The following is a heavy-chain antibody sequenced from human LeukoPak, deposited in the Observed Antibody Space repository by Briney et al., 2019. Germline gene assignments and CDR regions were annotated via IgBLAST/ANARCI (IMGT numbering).Heavy chain of an antibody. CDR3: ASHVFGSRFDP. D-gene: IGHD1-26*01. CDR1: GFIFNTYW. V-gene: IGHV3-7*01. CDR2: IKQDGSEK. J-gene: IGHJ5*02. Sequence: GGSLRLSCAASGFIFNTYWMSWVRQAPGKGLEWVANIKQDGSEKYYVDSVKGRFTISRDNARNSLYLQMNTLRAEDTAVYYCASHVFGSRFDPWGQGTLVTVSS.